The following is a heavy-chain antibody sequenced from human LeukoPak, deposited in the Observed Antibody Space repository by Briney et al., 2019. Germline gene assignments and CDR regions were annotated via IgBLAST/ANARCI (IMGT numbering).Heavy chain of an antibody. CDR3: ARDGNSSSWYSYYYYHGMDV. J-gene: IGHJ6*02. CDR2: IWYDGSNK. V-gene: IGHV3-33*01. D-gene: IGHD6-13*01. Sequence: GGSLRLSCAASGFTFSSYGMHWVRQAPGKGLEWVAVIWYDGSNKYYADSVKGRFTVSRDNSKNTLYLQMNSLRAEDTAVYYCARDGNSSSWYSYYYYHGMDVWGQGTTVTVSS. CDR1: GFTFSSYG.